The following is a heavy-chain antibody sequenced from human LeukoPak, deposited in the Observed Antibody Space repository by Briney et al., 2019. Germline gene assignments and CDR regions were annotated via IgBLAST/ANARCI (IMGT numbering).Heavy chain of an antibody. V-gene: IGHV1-2*02. CDR2: INPNSGGT. CDR3: ARTYYDFWSGYYGLDY. J-gene: IGHJ4*02. CDR1: GYTFTSYY. Sequence: GASVKVSCKASGYTFTSYYMHWVRQAPGQGLEWMGWINPNSGGTNYAQKFQGGVTRTRDTSISTAYMDLSRLRSDDTAVYYCARTYYDFWSGYYGLDYWGQGTLVTVSS. D-gene: IGHD3-3*01.